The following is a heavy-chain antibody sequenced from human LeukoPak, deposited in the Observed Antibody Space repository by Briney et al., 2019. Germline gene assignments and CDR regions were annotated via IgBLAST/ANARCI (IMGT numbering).Heavy chain of an antibody. CDR2: INPSGGST. V-gene: IGHV1-46*03. CDR3: ASNYGSGSYFDY. D-gene: IGHD3-10*01. CDR1: GYTFTSYY. J-gene: IGHJ4*02. Sequence: ASVKVSCKASGYTFTSYYMHWVRQAPGQGLEWVGIINPSGGSTSYAQKFQGRVTMTRDTSTSTVYMELSSLRSEDTAVYYCASNYGSGSYFDYWGQGTLVTVFS.